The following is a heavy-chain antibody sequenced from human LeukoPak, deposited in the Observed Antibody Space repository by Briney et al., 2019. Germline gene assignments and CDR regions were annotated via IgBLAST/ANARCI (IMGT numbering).Heavy chain of an antibody. Sequence: SETQSLTCTVSGGSISSGSYYWSWIRQPAGKGLEWIGRIYTSGSTNYNPSLKSRVTISVDTSKNQFSLKLSSVTAADTAVYYCARDGYCSGGSCYPGYYYMDVWGKGTTVTISS. V-gene: IGHV4-61*02. CDR1: GGSISSGSYY. CDR2: IYTSGST. CDR3: ARDGYCSGGSCYPGYYYMDV. D-gene: IGHD2-15*01. J-gene: IGHJ6*03.